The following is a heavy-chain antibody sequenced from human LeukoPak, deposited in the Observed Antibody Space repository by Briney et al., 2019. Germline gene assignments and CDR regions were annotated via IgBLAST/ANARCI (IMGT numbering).Heavy chain of an antibody. CDR1: GGTFSSYA. D-gene: IGHD2-15*01. CDR2: IIPIFGTA. CDR3: AREYSSVVAATHYYYYYMDV. Sequence: ASVKVSCKASGGTFSSYAIGWVRQAPGQGLEWMGGIIPIFGTANYAQKFQGRVTITTDESTSTAYMELSSLRSEDTAAYYCAREYSSVVAATHYYYYYMDVWGKGTPVTVSS. J-gene: IGHJ6*03. V-gene: IGHV1-69*05.